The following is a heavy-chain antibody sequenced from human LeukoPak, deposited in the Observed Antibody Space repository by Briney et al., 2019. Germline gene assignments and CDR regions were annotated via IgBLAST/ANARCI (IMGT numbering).Heavy chain of an antibody. CDR1: GFTFSSYA. V-gene: IGHV3-64*02. J-gene: IGHJ6*03. D-gene: IGHD2-15*01. Sequence: TGGSLRLSCAASGFTFSSYAMHVVRQPPGKGREYVSGISSNGGSAYYADSVKGRFTISRDNSKNTLYLQMGSLRAEDMAVYYCARDLRGGYYYYYYMDVWGKGTTVTVSS. CDR3: ARDLRGGYYYYYYMDV. CDR2: ISSNGGSA.